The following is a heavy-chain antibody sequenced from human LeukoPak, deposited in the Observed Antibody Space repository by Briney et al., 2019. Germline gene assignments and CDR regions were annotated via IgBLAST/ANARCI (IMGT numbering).Heavy chain of an antibody. J-gene: IGHJ6*02. V-gene: IGHV3-11*01. CDR1: GFTFSDYY. Sequence: TGGSLRLSCAASGFTFSDYYMSWIRQAPGKGLEWVSYISSSGSTIYYADSVKGRFTISRDNAKNSLYLQMNSLRAEDTAVYYCARGSTIAAAFYYYGTDVWGQGTTVTVSS. CDR2: ISSSGSTI. CDR3: ARGSTIAAAFYYYGTDV. D-gene: IGHD6-13*01.